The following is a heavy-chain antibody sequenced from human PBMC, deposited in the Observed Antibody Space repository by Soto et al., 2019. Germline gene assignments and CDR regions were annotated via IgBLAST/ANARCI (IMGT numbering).Heavy chain of an antibody. V-gene: IGHV1-69*01. J-gene: IGHJ4*02. D-gene: IGHD3-10*01. CDR3: ARDRDDYGSGNYYNRIDF. CDR1: GGIFSTYA. CDR2: IIPIFGTP. Sequence: QVQLVQSGAEVKKPGSSVKVSCKASGGIFSTYAISWLRQAPGQGLEWMGGIIPIFGTPNYAQRGQGRVTITADESTSTAYMELSRLRSEDTAVYYCARDRDDYGSGNYYNRIDFWGQGTLVTVSS.